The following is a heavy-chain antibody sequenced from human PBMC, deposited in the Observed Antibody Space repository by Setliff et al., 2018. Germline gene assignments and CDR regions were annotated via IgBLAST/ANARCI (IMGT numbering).Heavy chain of an antibody. CDR2: ISHDGINQ. J-gene: IGHJ3*02. D-gene: IGHD7-27*01. V-gene: IGHV3-30*01. Sequence: GGSLRLSCAASGFNLRSYALHWVRQAPGKGLEWMAVISHDGINQYYAVSVKGRLTICRDNSKNALYLQMTSLRAEDTAVYYYVGDPLQSGYAFAIWGQGTMVTVAS. CDR1: GFNLRSYA. CDR3: VGDPLQSGYAFAI.